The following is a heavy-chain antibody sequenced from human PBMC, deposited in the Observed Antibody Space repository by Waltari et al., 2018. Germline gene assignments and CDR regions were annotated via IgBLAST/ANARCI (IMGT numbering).Heavy chain of an antibody. CDR3: ARLYYYGSGTYYYFDY. CDR1: RGTFSTYI. J-gene: IGHJ4*02. V-gene: IGHV1-69*01. CDR2: IVPIVGTA. Sequence: QVQLVQSGAEVKKPGSSVKVSCEASRGTFSTYIITWVRRAPGHGLGWMGGIVPIVGTANYAENFQGRITITADESTSTAYMELSSLTSEDTAVYYCARLYYYGSGTYYYFDYWGQGTLVTVSS. D-gene: IGHD3-10*01.